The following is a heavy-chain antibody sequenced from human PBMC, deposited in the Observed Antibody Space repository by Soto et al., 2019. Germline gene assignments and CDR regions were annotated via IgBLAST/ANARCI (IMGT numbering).Heavy chain of an antibody. Sequence: QVQLVQSGAEVKKPGSSVKFSCKASGGTFSSYAISWVRQAPGQGLEWMGGIIPIFGTANYAQKFQGRVTITADESTSTAYMELSSLRSEDTAVYYCARPYCSSTSCYRYYYGMDVWGQGTTVTVSS. CDR1: GGTFSSYA. V-gene: IGHV1-69*01. CDR2: IIPIFGTA. J-gene: IGHJ6*02. D-gene: IGHD2-2*02. CDR3: ARPYCSSTSCYRYYYGMDV.